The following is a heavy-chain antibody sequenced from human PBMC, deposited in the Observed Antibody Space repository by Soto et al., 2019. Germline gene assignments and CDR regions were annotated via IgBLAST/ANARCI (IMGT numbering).Heavy chain of an antibody. J-gene: IGHJ6*02. CDR1: GFSVSSDC. CDR3: TRAGSDPGNFYISNYYAMDV. V-gene: IGHV3-53*01. CDR2: IYSGGDT. D-gene: IGHD3-10*01. Sequence: EVQLVESGGTSIQAGGSLRLSCAASGFSVSSDCMSWVRQAPGKGLEWVSLIYSGGDTYYADSVKGRFTISRDISSNTIYLHMTSLRADDTAIYYCTRAGSDPGNFYISNYYAMDVWGRGTTVTVSS.